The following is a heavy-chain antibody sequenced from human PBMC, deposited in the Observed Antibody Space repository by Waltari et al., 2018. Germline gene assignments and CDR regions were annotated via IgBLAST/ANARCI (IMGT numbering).Heavy chain of an antibody. J-gene: IGHJ4*02. CDR2: IYSGGST. V-gene: IGHV3-23*03. D-gene: IGHD2-21*01. CDR1: GFTFSSYA. Sequence: EVQLLESGGGLVQPGGSLRLSCAASGFTFSSYAMSWVRQAPGKGLEWVSVIYSGGSTYYADSVKGRCTISRDNSKNTLYLQMNSLRAEDTAVYYCAKEGLGAYCLDYWGQGTLVTVSS. CDR3: AKEGLGAYCLDY.